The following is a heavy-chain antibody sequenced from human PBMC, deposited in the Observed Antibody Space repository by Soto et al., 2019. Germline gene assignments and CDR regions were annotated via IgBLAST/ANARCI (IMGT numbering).Heavy chain of an antibody. CDR2: IYYSGST. CDR1: GGSIRSYY. J-gene: IGHJ6*02. Sequence: SETLSLTCTVSGGSIRSYYWSWIRRPPGKGLKWIGYIYYSGSTNYNPSLKSRVTISVDTSKNQFSLKLSSVTAADLAVYYCARGTRYSYGFYYYYGMDVWGQGTTVTVSS. CDR3: ARGTRYSYGFYYYYGMDV. V-gene: IGHV4-59*01. D-gene: IGHD5-18*01.